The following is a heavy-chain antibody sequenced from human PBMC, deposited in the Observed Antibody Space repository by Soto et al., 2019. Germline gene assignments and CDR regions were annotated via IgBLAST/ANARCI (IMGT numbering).Heavy chain of an antibody. V-gene: IGHV3-7*01. Sequence: VQLVESGGGLVQPGGSLRLSCAASGFSFSTYWMSWVRQAPGKGLEWVANIKEDGSDKYYVDSVKGRFTISRDNAKNSLYLQMNSLRAEDTAVYHCARHQTGYRVVDYWGQGTLVTVSS. J-gene: IGHJ4*02. CDR3: ARHQTGYRVVDY. CDR1: GFSFSTYW. D-gene: IGHD3-16*02. CDR2: IKEDGSDK.